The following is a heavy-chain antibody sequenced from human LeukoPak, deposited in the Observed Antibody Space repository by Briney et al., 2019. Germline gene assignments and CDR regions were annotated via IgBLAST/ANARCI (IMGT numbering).Heavy chain of an antibody. J-gene: IGHJ4*02. D-gene: IGHD3-22*01. Sequence: PSETLSLTCTVSGGSMNVFYWSWIRQPAGKGLQWIGRISTSGNTDYNPSLKSRVTMSVDTSKNQFSLELTSVTAADTAVYYCASDSFYDSGGYFYYWGQGTPVTVSS. CDR3: ASDSFYDSGGYFYY. CDR1: GGSMNVFY. CDR2: ISTSGNT. V-gene: IGHV4-4*07.